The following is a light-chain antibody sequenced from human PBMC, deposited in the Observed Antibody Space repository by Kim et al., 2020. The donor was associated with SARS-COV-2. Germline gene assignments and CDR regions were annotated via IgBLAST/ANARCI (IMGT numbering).Light chain of an antibody. Sequence: GEQVTPSCSASQSVTTNLALYQQKPGQTPSLVIYDASTRATDIPGRCSGSGSGAEFTLTISSLQSEDFALYYCQQYHKWPLTFGGGTKVDIK. V-gene: IGKV3-15*01. CDR1: QSVTTN. CDR3: QQYHKWPLT. J-gene: IGKJ4*01. CDR2: DAS.